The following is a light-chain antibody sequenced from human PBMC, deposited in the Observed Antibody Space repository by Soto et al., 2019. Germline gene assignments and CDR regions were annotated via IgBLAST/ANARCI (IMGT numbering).Light chain of an antibody. Sequence: DIVMTQSPDSLAVSLGERVTINCKSSQSVLYSSNNKNYLAWYQQKPGQPPKLLIYWASTRESGAADGFSGSGSETDFTLTISSLQAEDVAVCYCQQYYRTAPWTFGQGTKVEIK. J-gene: IGKJ1*01. CDR2: WAS. CDR3: QQYYRTAPWT. V-gene: IGKV4-1*01. CDR1: QSVLYSSNNKNY.